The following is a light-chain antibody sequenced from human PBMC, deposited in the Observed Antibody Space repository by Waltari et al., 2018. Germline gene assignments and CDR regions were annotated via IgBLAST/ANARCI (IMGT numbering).Light chain of an antibody. Sequence: DIVMTQSPESLPLSLGERATINCKSTQSVLSSSDSRNYLAWYQQRPGQSPKLLIYWASTREFGVPDRCTGSGSGTDFTLTISSLQAEDVAVYYCQQYFSLPWTFGQGTKVEL. V-gene: IGKV4-1*01. CDR2: WAS. CDR1: QSVLSSSDSRNY. CDR3: QQYFSLPWT. J-gene: IGKJ1*01.